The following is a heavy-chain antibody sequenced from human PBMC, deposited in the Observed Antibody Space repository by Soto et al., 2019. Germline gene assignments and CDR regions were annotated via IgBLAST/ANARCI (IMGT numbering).Heavy chain of an antibody. Sequence: ESGGGVVQPGRSLRLSCAASGFTFSSYAMHWVRQAPGKGLERVAVISYDGSNKYYADSVKGRFTISRDNSKNTLYLQMNSLRAEDTAVYYCARDICWGGDCYGSGYGMDVWGQGTTVTVSS. CDR2: ISYDGSNK. CDR1: GFTFSSYA. V-gene: IGHV3-30-3*01. CDR3: ARDICWGGDCYGSGYGMDV. J-gene: IGHJ6*02. D-gene: IGHD2-21*02.